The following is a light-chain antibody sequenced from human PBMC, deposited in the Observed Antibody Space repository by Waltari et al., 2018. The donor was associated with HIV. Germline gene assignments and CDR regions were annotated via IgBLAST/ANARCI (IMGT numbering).Light chain of an antibody. CDR2: WAP. CDR3: QQYYSTPPT. J-gene: IGKJ1*01. V-gene: IGKV4-1*01. CDR1: QSIFYSSKIATF. Sequence: DIVMTQSPHSLALSLGERATINCKSSQSIFYSSKIATFLAWYQQKPGQSPTLLIYWAPTRDSGVPDRFSGSGSRTDFTLSISSLQSEDVAVYFCQQYYSTPPTFGQGTRVEIK.